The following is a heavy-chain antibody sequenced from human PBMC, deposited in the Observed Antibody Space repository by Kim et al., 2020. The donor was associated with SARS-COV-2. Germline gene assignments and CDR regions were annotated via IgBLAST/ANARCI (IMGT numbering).Heavy chain of an antibody. J-gene: IGHJ4*02. Sequence: AESVKGRFTIARDNSKNTLYLQMNSLRAEDTAVYYCAIAGWLPFEKPDDYWGQGALVTVSS. D-gene: IGHD5-12*01. V-gene: IGHV3-66*01. CDR3: AIAGWLPFEKPDDY.